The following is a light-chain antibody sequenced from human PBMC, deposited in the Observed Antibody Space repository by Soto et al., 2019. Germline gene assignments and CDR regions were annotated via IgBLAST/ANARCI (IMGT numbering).Light chain of an antibody. Sequence: IVLTQSPCTLSLSSGDRATLSCRASERVSSGYLAWYQHQPGQAPRLLIFGASNRATGIPDRFSGSGSGTDFTLTVTRLEPEDSAVYYCQQYGSSVFTFGQGTKVDIK. CDR2: GAS. V-gene: IGKV3-20*01. CDR1: ERVSSGY. J-gene: IGKJ2*01. CDR3: QQYGSSVFT.